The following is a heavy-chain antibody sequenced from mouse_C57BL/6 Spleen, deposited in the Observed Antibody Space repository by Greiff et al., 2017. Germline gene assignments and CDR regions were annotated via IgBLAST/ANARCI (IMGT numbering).Heavy chain of an antibody. V-gene: IGHV1-55*01. CDR1: GYTFTSYW. CDR2: IYPGSGST. J-gene: IGHJ3*01. Sequence: VQLQQSGAELVTPGASVKMSCKASGYTFTSYWITWVKQRPGQGLEWIGDIYPGSGSTNYNEKFKSKATLTVDTSSSTAYMQLSSLTSEDSAVYYCARSANYYGSSGGFADWGQGTLVTVSA. D-gene: IGHD1-1*01. CDR3: ARSANYYGSSGGFAD.